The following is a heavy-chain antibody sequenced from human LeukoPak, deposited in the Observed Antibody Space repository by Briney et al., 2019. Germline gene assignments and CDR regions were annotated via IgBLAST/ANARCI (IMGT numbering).Heavy chain of an antibody. V-gene: IGHV1-18*01. D-gene: IGHD4-11*01. CDR1: GYTFTSYG. CDR2: ISAYNGNT. J-gene: IGHJ5*02. Sequence: ASVKVSCKASGYTFTSYGISWVRQAPGQGLEWMEWISAYNGNTNYAQKLQGRVTMTTDTSTSTAYMELRSLRSDDTAVYYCARDVPFRNYEGEGNWFDPWGQGTLVTVSS. CDR3: ARDVPFRNYEGEGNWFDP.